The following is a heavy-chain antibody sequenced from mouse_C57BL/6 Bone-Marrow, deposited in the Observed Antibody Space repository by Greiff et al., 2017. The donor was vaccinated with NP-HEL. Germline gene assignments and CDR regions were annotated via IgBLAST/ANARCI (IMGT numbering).Heavy chain of an antibody. CDR3: AKQTYDGYYGWYFDV. V-gene: IGHV2-9*01. CDR2: IWGGGST. D-gene: IGHD2-3*01. J-gene: IGHJ1*03. CDR1: GFSLTSYG. Sequence: VKLVESGPGLVAPSQSLSITCTVSGFSLTSYGVDWVRQPPGKGLEWLGVIWGGGSTNYNSALMSRLSISKDNSKSQVFLKMNSLQTDDTAMYYCAKQTYDGYYGWYFDVWGTGTTVTVSS.